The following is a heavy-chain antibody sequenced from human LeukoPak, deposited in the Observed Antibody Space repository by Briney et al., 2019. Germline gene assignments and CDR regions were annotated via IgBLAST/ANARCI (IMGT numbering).Heavy chain of an antibody. CDR3: ARAWATDYFDY. J-gene: IGHJ4*02. V-gene: IGHV4-59*01. CDR1: GGSISSYY. CDR2: MYYSGTI. Sequence: PSETLSLTCTVSGGSISSYYWSWIRQTPGKGLEWIGYMYYSGTINYNPSLKSRVTISVDTSKTQFSLKLSSVTAADTAMYYCARAWATDYFDYWGQGTLVTVSS.